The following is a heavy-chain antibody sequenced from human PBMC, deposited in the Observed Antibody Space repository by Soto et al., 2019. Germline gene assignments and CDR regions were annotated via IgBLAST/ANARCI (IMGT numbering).Heavy chain of an antibody. Sequence: GESLKISCKGSGYSFSSYWIVWVRQMPGKGLEWMGIIYPGDSDTRYSPSFQGQVTISADKSISTAYLQWSSLKASDTAMYYCARRAEDYDFWSGTNWFDPWGQGTLVTVSS. D-gene: IGHD3-3*01. CDR2: IYPGDSDT. CDR3: ARRAEDYDFWSGTNWFDP. V-gene: IGHV5-51*01. J-gene: IGHJ5*02. CDR1: GYSFSSYW.